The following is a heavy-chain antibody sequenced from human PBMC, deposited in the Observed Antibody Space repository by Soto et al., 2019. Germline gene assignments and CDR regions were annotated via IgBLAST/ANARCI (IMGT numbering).Heavy chain of an antibody. V-gene: IGHV5-51*01. D-gene: IGHD3-16*01. CDR1: GYSFTSYW. CDR2: IYPGDSDT. J-gene: IGHJ6*02. Sequence: GESLKISCKGSGYSFTSYWIGWVRQMPGKGLEWMGIIYPGDSDTRYSPSFQGQVTISADKSISTAYLQWSSLKASDTAMYYCETTIKLSYYYYGMDVWGQGTTVNVSS. CDR3: ETTIKLSYYYYGMDV.